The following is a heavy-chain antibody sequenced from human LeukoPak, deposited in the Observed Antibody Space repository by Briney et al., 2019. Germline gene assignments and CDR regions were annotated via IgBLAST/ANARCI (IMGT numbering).Heavy chain of an antibody. Sequence: GGSLILSCAASAFTFSNYGMHWVRQAPGKGLEWVAVVSYAGSTTYYADSVKGRFTISRDNSKNTLYLQMNSLRAEDTAVYYCAKEPIPMAGGYYFDYWGQGTLVTASS. CDR2: VSYAGSTT. CDR3: AKEPIPMAGGYYFDY. J-gene: IGHJ4*02. D-gene: IGHD6-19*01. V-gene: IGHV3-30*18. CDR1: AFTFSNYG.